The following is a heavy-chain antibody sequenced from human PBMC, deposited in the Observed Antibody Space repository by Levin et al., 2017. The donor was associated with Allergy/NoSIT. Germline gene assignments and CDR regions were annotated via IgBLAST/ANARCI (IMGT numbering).Heavy chain of an antibody. Sequence: GESLKISCSASGFIFTAYAMSWVRQAPGKGLEWVSTISASAGNTYYADSVKGRFTISRDNFNNMLYLQMEDLRVEATAVYFCAKAPGCASSWVDSWGPGTQVSVSS. V-gene: IGHV3-23*01. J-gene: IGHJ5*01. CDR2: ISASAGNT. D-gene: IGHD4/OR15-4a*01. CDR3: AKAPGCASSWVDS. CDR1: GFIFTAYA.